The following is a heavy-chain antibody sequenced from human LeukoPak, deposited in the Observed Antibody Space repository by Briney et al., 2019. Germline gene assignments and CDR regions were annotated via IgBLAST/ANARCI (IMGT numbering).Heavy chain of an antibody. Sequence: SETLSLTWSVFGGSISSSSYYWGWIRQPPGKGLEWIGSIYYSGSSYYNPSLKSRVTISVDTSKNQFSLKLTSVTAADTAVYYCARRDCTSTTCYAGSYYFDYWGQGTLVTVSS. V-gene: IGHV4-39*01. D-gene: IGHD2-2*01. CDR2: IYYSGSS. CDR1: GGSISSSSYY. CDR3: ARRDCTSTTCYAGSYYFDY. J-gene: IGHJ4*02.